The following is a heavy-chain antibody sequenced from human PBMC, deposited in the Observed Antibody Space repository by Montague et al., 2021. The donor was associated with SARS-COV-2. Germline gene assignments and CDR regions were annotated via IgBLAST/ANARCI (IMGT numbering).Heavy chain of an antibody. J-gene: IGHJ3*02. Sequence: TLSLTCSVSGDSINNSRYYWGWVRQPPGKGLEWIGTIYYSGSAYYNPSLKSRVNISVDTSKDQFSLKLNSVTATDTAVYYCARLESTRGVIIRGAFHIWGQGTKVTVSS. V-gene: IGHV4-39*01. CDR3: ARLESTRGVIIRGAFHI. CDR2: IYYSGSA. D-gene: IGHD3-10*01. CDR1: GDSINNSRYY.